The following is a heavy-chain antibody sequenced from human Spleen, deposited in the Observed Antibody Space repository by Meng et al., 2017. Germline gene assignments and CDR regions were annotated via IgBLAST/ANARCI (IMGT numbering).Heavy chain of an antibody. CDR3: ARGTYSSSWYYFDY. V-gene: IGHV4-61*02. Sequence: SETLSLTCTVSGGSISSGGYYWSWIRQPAGKGLEWIGRIYTSGSTNYNPSLKSRVTISVDTSKNQFSLKLSSVTAADTAVYYCARGTYSSSWYYFDYWGQGTLVTVSS. CDR1: GGSISSGGYY. D-gene: IGHD6-13*01. J-gene: IGHJ4*02. CDR2: IYTSGST.